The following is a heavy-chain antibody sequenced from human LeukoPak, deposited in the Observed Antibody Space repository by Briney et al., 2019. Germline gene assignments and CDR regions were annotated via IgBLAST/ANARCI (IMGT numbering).Heavy chain of an antibody. CDR2: IIPIFGTA. Sequence: GSSVKVSCKASGGTFSSYAISWVRQAPGQGLEWMGGIIPIFGTANYAQKFQGRVTITADESTSTAYMELSSLRSEDTAVYYCARDPDCTNGVCYTSSYYFDYWGQGTLVTVSS. V-gene: IGHV1-69*01. J-gene: IGHJ4*02. CDR3: ARDPDCTNGVCYTSSYYFDY. D-gene: IGHD2-8*01. CDR1: GGTFSSYA.